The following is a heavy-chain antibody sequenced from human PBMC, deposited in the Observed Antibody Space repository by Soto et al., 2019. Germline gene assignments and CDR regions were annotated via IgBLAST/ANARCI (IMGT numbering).Heavy chain of an antibody. CDR1: GGSISSSNW. J-gene: IGHJ3*01. CDR3: ARDSASRCVFT. CDR2: IYRSGTT. D-gene: IGHD3-10*01. Sequence: QVQLQESGPGLVKPSGTLSLTCAVTGGSISSSNWWTWVRQPPGEGREWVGAIYRSGTTNYKPSLKSRVSISVDKARNEFSLNLVSVTAADTAMYYCARDSASRCVFTWGQGTIVTVSS. V-gene: IGHV4-4*02.